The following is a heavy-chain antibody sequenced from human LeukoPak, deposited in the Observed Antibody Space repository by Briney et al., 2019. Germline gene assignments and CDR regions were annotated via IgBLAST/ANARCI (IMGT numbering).Heavy chain of an antibody. J-gene: IGHJ4*02. V-gene: IGHV4-34*01. CDR3: AVRGLYYYDSSGYSQFDY. D-gene: IGHD3-22*01. Sequence: SETLSLTCAVYGGSFSGYYWSWIRQPPGKGLEWIGEINHSGSTNYNPSLKSRVTISVDTSKNQFSLKLSSVTAADTAVYYCAVRGLYYYDSSGYSQFDYWGQGTLVTVSS. CDR2: INHSGST. CDR1: GGSFSGYY.